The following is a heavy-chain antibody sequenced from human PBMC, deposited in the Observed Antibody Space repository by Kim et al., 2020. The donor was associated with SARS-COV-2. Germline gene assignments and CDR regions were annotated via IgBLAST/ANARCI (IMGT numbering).Heavy chain of an antibody. J-gene: IGHJ4*02. D-gene: IGHD6-19*01. CDR2: INAGNGNT. V-gene: IGHV1-3*01. CDR3: ARESSGWGFDY. Sequence: ASVKVSCKASGYTFTSYAMHWVRQAPGQRLEWMGWINAGNGNTKYSQKFQGRVTITRDTSASTAYMELSSLRSEDTAVCYCARESSGWGFDYWGQGTLVTVSS. CDR1: GYTFTSYA.